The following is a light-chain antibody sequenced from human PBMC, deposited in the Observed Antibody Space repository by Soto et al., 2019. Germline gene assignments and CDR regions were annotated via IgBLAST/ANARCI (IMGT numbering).Light chain of an antibody. Sequence: EIVLTQSPATLSLSPGESATLSCRASQSVSSYLAWYQQKPGQAPRLLIYDASNRATGIPARFSGSGSGTDFTLTISSLEPEDFAIYYCHQRSNWPPITFGQGTRLEIK. CDR3: HQRSNWPPIT. CDR1: QSVSSY. J-gene: IGKJ5*01. CDR2: DAS. V-gene: IGKV3-11*01.